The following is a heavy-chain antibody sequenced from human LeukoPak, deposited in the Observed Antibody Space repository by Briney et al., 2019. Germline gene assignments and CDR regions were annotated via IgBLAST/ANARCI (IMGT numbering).Heavy chain of an antibody. CDR1: GYTFTGYY. CDR2: INPNNGGT. J-gene: IGHJ4*02. Sequence: ASVKVSCKASGYTFTGYYIHWVRQAPGQGLEWMGWINPNNGGTNFAQKFQGRVTMTRDTSISTAYMELSRLRSDDTAVYYCATSRSRDGYNFDYWGQGTLVTVSS. V-gene: IGHV1-2*02. D-gene: IGHD5-24*01. CDR3: ATSRSRDGYNFDY.